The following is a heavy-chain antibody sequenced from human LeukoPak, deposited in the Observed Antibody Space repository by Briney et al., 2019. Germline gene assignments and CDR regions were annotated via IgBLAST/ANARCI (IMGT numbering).Heavy chain of an antibody. CDR1: GGSISSGGYY. V-gene: IGHV4-30-2*01. D-gene: IGHD5-18*01. J-gene: IGHJ3*02. Sequence: SQTLSLTCTVSGGSISSGGYYWSWIRQPPGKGLEWIGYIYHSRSTYYNPSLKSRVTISVDRSKNQFSLKLSSVTAADTAVYYCARDRQLFEAFDIWGQGTMVTVSS. CDR2: IYHSRST. CDR3: ARDRQLFEAFDI.